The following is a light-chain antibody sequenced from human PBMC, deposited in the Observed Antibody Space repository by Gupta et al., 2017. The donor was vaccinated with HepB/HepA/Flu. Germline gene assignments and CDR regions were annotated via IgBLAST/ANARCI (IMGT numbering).Light chain of an antibody. CDR3: QWYNNYPPPYT. CDR1: RSVSSN. J-gene: IGKJ2*01. V-gene: IGKV3-15*01. Sequence: EIVMTPSPATLSVSRGERATLSCRASRSVSSNFAWYQQTPGQAHRLLIYGASTRATGTPARFSGSGSGTEFALTISSLRSEAFAVYSCQWYNNYPPPYTFGQGTKLEIK. CDR2: GAS.